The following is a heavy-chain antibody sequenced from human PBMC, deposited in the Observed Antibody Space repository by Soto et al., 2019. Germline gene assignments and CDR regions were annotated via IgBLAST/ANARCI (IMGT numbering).Heavy chain of an antibody. J-gene: IGHJ4*02. CDR3: WRNDGDDSTNF. D-gene: IGHD3-22*01. V-gene: IGHV1-18*04. CDR1: GYSFTSYA. CDR2: IASHDGST. Sequence: ASVTVSCTASGYSFTSYALNWVRRAPGQGLEWMGRIASHDGSTVSAQSFQGRLTLTRDTFTNTAYLELGALTSDDTGLYFCWRNDGDDSTNFWGQGTLVTVSS.